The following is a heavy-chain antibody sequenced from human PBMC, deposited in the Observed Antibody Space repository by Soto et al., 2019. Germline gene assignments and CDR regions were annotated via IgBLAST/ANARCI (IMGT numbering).Heavy chain of an antibody. Sequence: GGSLRLSCAASGFTFSSYSMNWVRQAPGKGLVWVSRINTDGSSRTYADSVKGRFTISRDNGKNTLYLQMNSLRVEDTAVYYCVRAAARGDDWGQGTLVTVSS. CDR2: INTDGSSR. CDR1: GFTFSSYS. J-gene: IGHJ4*02. CDR3: VRAAARGDD. D-gene: IGHD3-10*01. V-gene: IGHV3-74*01.